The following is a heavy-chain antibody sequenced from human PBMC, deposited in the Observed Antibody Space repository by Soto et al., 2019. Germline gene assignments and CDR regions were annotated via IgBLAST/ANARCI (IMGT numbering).Heavy chain of an antibody. V-gene: IGHV5-51*01. J-gene: IGHJ6*02. CDR3: ARTSAAGKYYYGMDV. Sequence: PGESLKISCKGSGYSFTSYWIGWVRQMPGKGLEWMGVIYPGDSDTRYSPSFQGQVTISADKSVSTAYLQWSSLKASDTAMYYCARTSAAGKYYYGMDVWGQVTRVTVSS. CDR2: IYPGDSDT. D-gene: IGHD6-13*01. CDR1: GYSFTSYW.